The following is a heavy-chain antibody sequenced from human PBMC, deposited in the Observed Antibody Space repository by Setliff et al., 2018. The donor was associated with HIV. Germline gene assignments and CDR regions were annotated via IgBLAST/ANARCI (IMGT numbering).Heavy chain of an antibody. CDR3: ARGSLATIKYYYYGMDV. CDR1: GYTFTSYD. V-gene: IGHV1-8*03. CDR2: MNPNSGNT. D-gene: IGHD5-12*01. J-gene: IGHJ6*02. Sequence: GASVKVSCKASGYTFTSYDINWVRQATGQGLEWMGWMNPNSGNTGYAQKFQGRVTITRNTSISTAYMELSSLRSEDTAVDYCARGSLATIKYYYYGMDVWGQGTTVTVSS.